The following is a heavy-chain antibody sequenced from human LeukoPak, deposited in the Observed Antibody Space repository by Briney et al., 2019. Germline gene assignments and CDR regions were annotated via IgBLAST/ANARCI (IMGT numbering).Heavy chain of an antibody. Sequence: ASVKVSCKASGYTFTGYYMHWVRQAPGQGLEWMGWINPNSGGTNYAQKFQGRVTMTRDTSISKAYMEMSRLRSDDTAVYYCARMGCSGGSCYFWFDPWGQGTLVTVSS. CDR2: INPNSGGT. D-gene: IGHD2-15*01. CDR3: ARMGCSGGSCYFWFDP. CDR1: GYTFTGYY. J-gene: IGHJ5*02. V-gene: IGHV1-2*02.